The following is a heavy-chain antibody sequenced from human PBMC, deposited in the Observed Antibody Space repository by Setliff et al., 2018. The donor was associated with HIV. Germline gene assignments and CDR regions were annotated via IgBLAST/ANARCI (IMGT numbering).Heavy chain of an antibody. V-gene: IGHV4-4*07. CDR2: IYHVGWS. Sequence: SETLSLTCSVSGASLQSYYWSWIRQPAGKGLQWIGRIYHVGWSKYNPSLEDRVTMSVDTSKNQFSLKLSSVTAADTAMYYCARDKEDDYGDYNWFDPWGQGTLVTVSS. D-gene: IGHD4-17*01. CDR3: ARDKEDDYGDYNWFDP. CDR1: GASLQSYY. J-gene: IGHJ5*02.